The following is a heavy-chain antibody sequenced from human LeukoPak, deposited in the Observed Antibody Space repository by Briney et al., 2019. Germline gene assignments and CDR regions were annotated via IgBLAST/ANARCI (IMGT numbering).Heavy chain of an antibody. CDR1: GGSISSYY. CDR3: ARAIAARGGYYYYYYYMDV. V-gene: IGHV4-4*07. CDR2: IYTSGST. Sequence: SETLSLTCTVSGGSISSYYWSWIRQPAGKGLEWIGRIYTSGSTNYNPSLKSRVTMSVDTSKNQFSLKLSSVTAADTAVYYCARAIAARGGYYYYYYYMDVWGKGTTVTVSS. J-gene: IGHJ6*03. D-gene: IGHD2-21*01.